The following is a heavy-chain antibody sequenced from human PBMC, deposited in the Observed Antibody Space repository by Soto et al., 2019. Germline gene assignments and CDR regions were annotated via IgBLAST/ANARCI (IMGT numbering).Heavy chain of an antibody. Sequence: QVQLVESGGGVVQPGRSLRLSCAASGFTFSSYGMHWVRQAPGKGLEWVAVIWYDGSNKYYADSVKGRFTISRDNSKNPLYLQMTSLSAEDTAVYYCARWGIAAGDYWGQGTLVTVSS. D-gene: IGHD6-13*01. CDR1: GFTFSSYG. J-gene: IGHJ4*02. V-gene: IGHV3-33*01. CDR3: ARWGIAAGDY. CDR2: IWYDGSNK.